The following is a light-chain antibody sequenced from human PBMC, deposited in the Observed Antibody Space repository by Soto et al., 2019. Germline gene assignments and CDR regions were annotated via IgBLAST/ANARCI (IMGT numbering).Light chain of an antibody. CDR2: GSS. J-gene: IGKJ2*01. V-gene: IGKV3-20*01. CDR3: RQYGSSPPYT. CDR1: QSVSNNY. Sequence: EVVLTQSPGTLSLSPGERATLSCRASQSVSNNYFAWYQQTPGQAPRLLIFGSSDRATGIPDRFSGSGSGTDFTLTISRLEPEDFAVYYCRQYGSSPPYTFGQGTKLEIK.